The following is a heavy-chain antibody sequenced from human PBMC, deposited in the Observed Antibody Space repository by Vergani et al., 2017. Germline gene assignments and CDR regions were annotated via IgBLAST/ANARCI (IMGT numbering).Heavy chain of an antibody. V-gene: IGHV3-21*01. CDR1: GFTFSSYS. D-gene: IGHD2-15*01. CDR3: AGNERGGRAHFDY. Sequence: EVQLVESGGGLVKPGGSLRLSCAASGFTFSSYSMNWVRQAPGKGLEWVSSISSSSSYIYYADSVKGRVTISRDNAKNSLYLQMNSLRAEDTAVYYCAGNERGGRAHFDYWGQGTLVTVSS. CDR2: ISSSSSYI. J-gene: IGHJ4*02.